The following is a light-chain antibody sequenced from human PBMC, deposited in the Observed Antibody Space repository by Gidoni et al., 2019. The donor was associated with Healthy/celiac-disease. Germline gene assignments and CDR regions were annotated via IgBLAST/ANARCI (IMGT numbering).Light chain of an antibody. J-gene: IGLJ1*01. CDR2: DVS. V-gene: IGLV2-14*03. Sequence: QSALTQPASVSGSPGQSLTISCTGTSSDVGGYNYVSWYQQHPGKAPKLMIYDVSNRPSGVSTRFSGSKSGNTASLTISGLQAEDEADYYCSSYTSSSSNYVFGTGTKVTVL. CDR1: SSDVGGYNY. CDR3: SSYTSSSSNYV.